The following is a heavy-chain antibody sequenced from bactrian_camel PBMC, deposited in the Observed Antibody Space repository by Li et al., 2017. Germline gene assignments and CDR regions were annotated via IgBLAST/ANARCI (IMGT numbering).Heavy chain of an antibody. J-gene: IGHJ4*01. D-gene: IGHD3*01. CDR1: ELSFRNCV. V-gene: IGHV3S55*01. CDR2: IERDGTR. Sequence: HVQLVESGGGSVQAGGSLSLSCVSSELSFRNCVGWFRQAPGKEREKVASIERDGTRRYADSVKGRFTISLDNAKNTLYLQLNSLKIEDTAVYYCALGSSRQATMTARGKGTQVTVS.